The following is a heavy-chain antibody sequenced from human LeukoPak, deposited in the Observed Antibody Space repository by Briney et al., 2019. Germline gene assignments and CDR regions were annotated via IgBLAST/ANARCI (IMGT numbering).Heavy chain of an antibody. CDR1: GDSINSGDYY. Sequence: PSQTLSLTCSVSGDSINSGDYYWSWIRQLPGKGLEWIGYVYHTGTTYYIPSLESRVTLSVDTSKNQFSLKLNSVTAADTAVYYCARDRWTVGAFDIWRQGTLVTVSS. D-gene: IGHD3/OR15-3a*01. CDR3: ARDRWTVGAFDI. V-gene: IGHV4-31*03. CDR2: VYHTGTT. J-gene: IGHJ3*02.